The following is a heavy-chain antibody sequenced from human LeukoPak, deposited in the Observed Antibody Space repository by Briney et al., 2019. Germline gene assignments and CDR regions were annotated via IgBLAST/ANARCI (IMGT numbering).Heavy chain of an antibody. CDR3: ARGLGAASEIYYYGMDV. CDR2: INHSGST. J-gene: IGHJ6*04. V-gene: IGHV4-34*01. CDR1: GGSFSGYY. Sequence: PSETLSLTCAVYGGSFSGYYWSWIRQPPGKGLEWIGEINHSGSTNYNPSLKSRVTISVDTSKNQFSLKLSSVTAADTAVYYCARGLGAASEIYYYGMDVWGKGTTVTVSS. D-gene: IGHD6-25*01.